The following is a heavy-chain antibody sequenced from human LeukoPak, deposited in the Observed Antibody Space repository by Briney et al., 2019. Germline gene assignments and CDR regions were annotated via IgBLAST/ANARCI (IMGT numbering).Heavy chain of an antibody. J-gene: IGHJ6*03. Sequence: GASVKVSCKASGYTFTGYYMHWVRQAPGQGLEWMGWINPNSGGTNYAQKFQGRVTMTRDTSISTAYMELSRLRSDDTAVYYCARMYSSGWYVPWDYYYYMDVWGKGTTVTVSS. CDR1: GYTFTGYY. D-gene: IGHD6-19*01. CDR2: INPNSGGT. CDR3: ARMYSSGWYVPWDYYYYMDV. V-gene: IGHV1-2*02.